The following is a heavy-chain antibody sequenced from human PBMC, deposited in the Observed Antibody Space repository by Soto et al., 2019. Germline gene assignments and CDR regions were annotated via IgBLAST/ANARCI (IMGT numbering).Heavy chain of an antibody. CDR3: ARDDYSDFIYYGMDV. CDR1: GGSVSSGSYY. D-gene: IGHD3-22*01. CDR2: IYYTGRT. J-gene: IGHJ6*02. V-gene: IGHV4-61*01. Sequence: PSETLSLTCTVSGGSVSSGSYYWSWIRQPPGKGLEWIGNIYYTGRTKYNPSLKSRVTISVDTSKNQFSLKVSSVAAADTAVYYCARDDYSDFIYYGMDVRGQGTTVTVS.